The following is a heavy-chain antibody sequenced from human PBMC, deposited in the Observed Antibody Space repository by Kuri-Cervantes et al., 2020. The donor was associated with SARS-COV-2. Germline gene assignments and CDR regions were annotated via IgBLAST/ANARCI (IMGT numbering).Heavy chain of an antibody. Sequence: GESLKISCAASGFTFSSYGMHWVRQAPGKGLEWVAVIWYDGSSKYYADSVKGRFTISRDNSKNTLYLQMNSLRAEDTAVYYCARDTVRGAIRYYFDYWGQGTLVTVSS. CDR3: ARDTVRGAIRYYFDY. V-gene: IGHV3-33*08. J-gene: IGHJ4*02. D-gene: IGHD1-26*01. CDR1: GFTFSSYG. CDR2: IWYDGSSK.